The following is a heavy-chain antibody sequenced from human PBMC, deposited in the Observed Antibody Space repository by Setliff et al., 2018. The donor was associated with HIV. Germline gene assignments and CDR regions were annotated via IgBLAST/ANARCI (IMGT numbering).Heavy chain of an antibody. Sequence: SETLSLTCTVSGGSISSGSYYWSWIRQPAGKGLEWIGSIYHSGSTYYNPSLKSRVTISVDTSKNQFSLKLSSVTAADTAVYYCAKEIRAMGSDWHRVYNYYGMDVWGQGTTVTAP. CDR3: AKEIRAMGSDWHRVYNYYGMDV. CDR1: GGSISSGSYY. D-gene: IGHD6-19*01. V-gene: IGHV4-39*07. CDR2: IYHSGST. J-gene: IGHJ6*02.